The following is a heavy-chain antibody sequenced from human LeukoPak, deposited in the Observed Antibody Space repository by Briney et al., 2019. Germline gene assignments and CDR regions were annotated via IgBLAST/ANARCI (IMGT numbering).Heavy chain of an antibody. Sequence: GGSLRLSCAASGFTFSSLAMGWVRQAPGKGLEWVSVISDSGGTTYYADSVKGRFTISRDNSRNTLYLQMNSLRVEDTAIYYCAKDARRSSGWYFFDHWGQGTLVTVSS. D-gene: IGHD6-19*01. CDR2: ISDSGGTT. CDR1: GFTFSSLA. CDR3: AKDARRSSGWYFFDH. V-gene: IGHV3-23*01. J-gene: IGHJ4*02.